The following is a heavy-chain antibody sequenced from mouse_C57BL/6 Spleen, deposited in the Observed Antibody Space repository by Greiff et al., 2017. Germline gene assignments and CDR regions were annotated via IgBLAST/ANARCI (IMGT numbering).Heavy chain of an antibody. V-gene: IGHV1-15*01. CDR1: GYTFTDYE. CDR3: TPTYDGYFY. CDR2: IDPETGGT. Sequence: VQLQQSGAELVRPGASVTLSCKASGYTFTDYEMHWVKQTPVHGLEWIGAIDPETGGTAYNQKFKGKAILTADKSSSTAYMVLRSLTSEDSAVYYCTPTYDGYFYWGQGTTLTVSS. J-gene: IGHJ2*01. D-gene: IGHD2-3*01.